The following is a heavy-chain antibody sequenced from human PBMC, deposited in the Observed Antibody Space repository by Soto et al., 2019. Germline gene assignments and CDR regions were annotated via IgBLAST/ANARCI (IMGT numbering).Heavy chain of an antibody. CDR1: GGSIISYY. V-gene: IGHV4-59*01. Sequence: SETLSLTCTVSGGSIISYYWSWILQPPWKGLEWIGYIYYSGSTNYNPSLKSRVTISVDMSKNQFSLKLSSVTAADTAVYYCAREGDSSSWYVDYWGQGTLVTVSS. CDR3: AREGDSSSWYVDY. J-gene: IGHJ4*02. D-gene: IGHD6-13*01. CDR2: IYYSGST.